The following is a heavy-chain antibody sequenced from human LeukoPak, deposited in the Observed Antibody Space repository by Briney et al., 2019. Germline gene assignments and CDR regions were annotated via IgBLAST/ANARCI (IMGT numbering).Heavy chain of an antibody. CDR1: GYSIRSGHY. CDR2: INHSGIT. V-gene: IGHV4-38-2*01. Sequence: PSETPSLTCAVSGYSIRSGHYWGWIRQSPGKGLEWIGSINHSGITEYNPSLKSRVTLSVDTSKNQFSLQLRSVTAADRALYYCARSGDYIKEGFDYWGQGTQVTVSS. CDR3: ARSGDYIKEGFDY. D-gene: IGHD3-22*01. J-gene: IGHJ4*02.